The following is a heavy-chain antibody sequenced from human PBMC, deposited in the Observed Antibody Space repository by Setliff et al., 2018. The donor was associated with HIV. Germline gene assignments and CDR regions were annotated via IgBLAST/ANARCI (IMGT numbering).Heavy chain of an antibody. V-gene: IGHV4-39*07. J-gene: IGHJ4*02. D-gene: IGHD1-20*01. CDR2: IAYSGST. Sequence: SETLSLTCNVSGDSIKSSTYHWGWIRQSSGKGLEWIGSIAYSGSTSYSPSLKSRVTISVDTSNNQFSLRLRSVTAADTAVYYCARLNNGAHYFHFDYWGQGTLVTVSS. CDR1: GDSIKSSTYH. CDR3: ARLNNGAHYFHFDY.